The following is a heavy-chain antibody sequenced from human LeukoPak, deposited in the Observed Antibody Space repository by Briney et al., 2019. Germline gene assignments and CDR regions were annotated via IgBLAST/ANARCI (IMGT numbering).Heavy chain of an antibody. V-gene: IGHV4-59*08. CDR2: IYYSGST. CDR3: ARHMLGGKRSFDS. CDR1: GGSISSYY. D-gene: IGHD4-23*01. Sequence: SETLSLTCTVSGGSISSYYWSWIRQPPGKGLEWIGYIYYSGSTNYNPSLRSRVTISVDTSKNQFSLKLSSVTAADTAVYYCARHMLGGKRSFDSWGQGTLVTVSS. J-gene: IGHJ4*02.